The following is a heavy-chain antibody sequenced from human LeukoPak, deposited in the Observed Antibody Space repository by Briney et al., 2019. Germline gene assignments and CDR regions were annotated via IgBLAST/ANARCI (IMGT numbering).Heavy chain of an antibody. CDR1: GVTFSSYG. D-gene: IGHD2-8*01. V-gene: IGHV3-30*02. CDR2: IRYDGSNK. Sequence: GGSLRLSCAASGVTFSSYGMHWVRQAPGKGLEWVAFIRYDGSNKYYADSVEGRFTISRDNSKNTLYLQMNSLRAEDTAVYYCAKDSVPPNAPYYFDYWGQGTLVTVSS. CDR3: AKDSVPPNAPYYFDY. J-gene: IGHJ4*02.